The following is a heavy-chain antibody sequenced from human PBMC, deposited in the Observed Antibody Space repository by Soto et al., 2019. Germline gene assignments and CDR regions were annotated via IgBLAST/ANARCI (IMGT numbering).Heavy chain of an antibody. D-gene: IGHD3-22*01. J-gene: IGHJ4*02. Sequence: QVQLVQSGAEEKKPGASVKVSCKASGYTFTSYAMHWVRQAPGQRLEWMGWINAGNGNTKYSQKFQGRFTITGDTSASTAYMGLSSLRSEDTAVYYCARGVVDSSGYFYYWGQGTLVTVSS. CDR1: GYTFTSYA. CDR2: INAGNGNT. CDR3: ARGVVDSSGYFYY. V-gene: IGHV1-3*05.